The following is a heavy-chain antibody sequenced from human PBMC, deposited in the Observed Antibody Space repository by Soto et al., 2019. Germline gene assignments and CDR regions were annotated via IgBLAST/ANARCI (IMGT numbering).Heavy chain of an antibody. J-gene: IGHJ6*03. D-gene: IGHD4-4*01. CDR2: IYSTYTT. V-gene: IGHV3-66*01. CDR1: GISVSGNY. CDR3: ARDRYSNHPYYYMDV. Sequence: EVQLVESGGGLVQPGGSLRLSCAASGISVSGNYMSWVRQAPGKGLEWVSIIYSTYTTYYADSVKGRFTISRDNSKNTVFLQMDSLRAEDTAVYYCARDRYSNHPYYYMDVWGKGTTVTVSS.